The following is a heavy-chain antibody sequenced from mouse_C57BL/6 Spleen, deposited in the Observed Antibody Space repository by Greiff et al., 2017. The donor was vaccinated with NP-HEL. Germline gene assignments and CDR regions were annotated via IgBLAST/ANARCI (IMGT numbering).Heavy chain of an antibody. J-gene: IGHJ4*01. CDR2: IDPSDSYT. CDR3: FAMDY. Sequence: VQLQQPGAELVKPGASVKLSCKASGYTFTSYWMQWVKQRPGQGLEWIGEIDPSDSYTNYNQKFKGKATLTVDTSSSTAYMQLSSLTSEDSAVYYCFAMDYWGQGTSVTVSS. CDR1: GYTFTSYW. V-gene: IGHV1-50*01.